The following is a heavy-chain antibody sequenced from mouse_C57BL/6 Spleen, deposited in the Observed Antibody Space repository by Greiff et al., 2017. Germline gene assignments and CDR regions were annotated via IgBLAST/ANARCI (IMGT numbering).Heavy chain of an antibody. CDR1: GYTFTGYW. CDR3: ARSITTVVDYYAMDY. CDR2: ILPGRGST. Sequence: VQVVESGAELMKPGASVQLSCKATGYTFTGYWLAWVKQRPGHGLEWIGEILPGRGSTNYNEKFKGKATFTADTSSNTAYMQLSSLTTEDSAIYYCARSITTVVDYYAMDYWGQGTSVTVSS. V-gene: IGHV1-9*01. J-gene: IGHJ4*01. D-gene: IGHD1-1*01.